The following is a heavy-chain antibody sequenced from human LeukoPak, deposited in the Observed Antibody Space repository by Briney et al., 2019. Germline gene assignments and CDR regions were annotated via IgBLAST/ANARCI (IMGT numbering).Heavy chain of an antibody. V-gene: IGHV5-51*01. D-gene: IGHD6-13*01. Sequence: GESLKISCKGSGYSFTTYSIAWVRQMPGKGLEWMGIIHPGDSETRYSPSFQGQVTISADESIDTAYLQWSSLRASDTAMYYCARPDPWSSSQSTFDYWGQGTLVPLSS. CDR2: IHPGDSET. CDR3: ARPDPWSSSQSTFDY. CDR1: GYSFTTYS. J-gene: IGHJ4*02.